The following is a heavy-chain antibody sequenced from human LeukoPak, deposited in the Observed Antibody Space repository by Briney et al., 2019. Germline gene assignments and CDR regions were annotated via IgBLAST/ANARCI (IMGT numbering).Heavy chain of an antibody. V-gene: IGHV4-30-4*03. Sequence: PSETLSLTCTVSGGSISSGDYYWSWIRQPPGKGLEWIGYIYYSGSTYYNPSLKSRVTISVDTSKNQFSLKLSSVTAADTAVYYCSTYDYVWGSFFDIWGQGTMVTVSS. CDR3: STYDYVWGSFFDI. CDR2: IYYSGST. CDR1: GGSISSGDYY. J-gene: IGHJ3*02. D-gene: IGHD3-16*01.